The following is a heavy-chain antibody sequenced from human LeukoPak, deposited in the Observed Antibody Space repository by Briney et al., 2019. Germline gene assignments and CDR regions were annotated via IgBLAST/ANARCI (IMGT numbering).Heavy chain of an antibody. CDR1: GYTFTSYY. CDR2: INPSGGST. J-gene: IGHJ2*01. V-gene: IGHV1-46*01. Sequence: ASVKVSCKASGYTFTSYYMHWVRQAPGQGLEWMGIINPSGGSTSYAQKFQGRVTMTRDMSTSTVYMELSSLRSEDTAVYYCARGTRCSGGSCYGWYFDLWGRGTLVTVSS. CDR3: ARGTRCSGGSCYGWYFDL. D-gene: IGHD2-15*01.